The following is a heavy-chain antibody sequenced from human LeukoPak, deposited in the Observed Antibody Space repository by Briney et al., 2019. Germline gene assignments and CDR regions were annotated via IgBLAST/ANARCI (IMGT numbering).Heavy chain of an antibody. CDR2: ISSSSSYI. CDR3: ARAGIAAVSNAFDI. D-gene: IGHD6-13*01. J-gene: IGHJ3*02. V-gene: IGHV3-21*01. CDR1: GFTFSSYS. Sequence: GGSLRLSCATSGFTFSSYSMNWVRQAPGKGLEWVSSISSSSSYIYYADSVKGRFTISRDNAKNSLYLQMNSLRAEDTAVYYCARAGIAAVSNAFDIWGQGTMVTVSS.